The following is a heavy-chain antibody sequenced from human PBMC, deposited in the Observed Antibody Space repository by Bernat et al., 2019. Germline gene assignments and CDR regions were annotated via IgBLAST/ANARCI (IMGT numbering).Heavy chain of an antibody. Sequence: QVQLVQSGAEVKKPGASVKVSCKASGYTFTSYDINWVRQATGQGLEWRVWMNPNSGNTGYAQKFQGRVTMTRNTSISTAYMELSSLRSEDTAVYYCARVYSGGLYYYYYYGMDVWGQGTTVTVSS. CDR2: MNPNSGNT. CDR1: GYTFTSYD. J-gene: IGHJ6*02. V-gene: IGHV1-8*01. CDR3: ARVYSGGLYYYYYYGMDV. D-gene: IGHD2-21*01.